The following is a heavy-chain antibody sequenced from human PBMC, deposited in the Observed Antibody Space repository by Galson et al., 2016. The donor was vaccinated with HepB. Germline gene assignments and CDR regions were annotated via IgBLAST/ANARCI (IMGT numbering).Heavy chain of an antibody. CDR2: ISGDGGRT. CDR3: AKEFDSAYTYGYMPPDN. V-gene: IGHV3-23*01. D-gene: IGHD5-18*01. Sequence: SLRLSCAASGFTFSSYAMSWVRQAPGKGLEWVSGISGDGGRTDYADSVKGRFTISRDDSKTTLYLHLDSLRVEDTAVYYCAKEFDSAYTYGYMPPDNWGPGTLVTVSS. J-gene: IGHJ1*01. CDR1: GFTFSSYA.